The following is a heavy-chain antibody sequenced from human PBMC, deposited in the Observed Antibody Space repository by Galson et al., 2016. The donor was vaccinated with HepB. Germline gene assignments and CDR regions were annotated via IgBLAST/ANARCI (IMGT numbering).Heavy chain of an antibody. V-gene: IGHV4-39*01. J-gene: IGHJ5*02. CDR1: GGSIASSSSYY. CDR2: IYYSGSS. Sequence: SETLSLTCSVSGGSIASSSSYYWAWIRQPPGKGLEWIGTIYYSGSSFSNPSLKSRVTLSVDTSKNQFSLQLTSVTAADTAMYYCARRPYSTSPGGGNNWFDPWGQGTLVTVSS. D-gene: IGHD6-6*01. CDR3: ARRPYSTSPGGGNNWFDP.